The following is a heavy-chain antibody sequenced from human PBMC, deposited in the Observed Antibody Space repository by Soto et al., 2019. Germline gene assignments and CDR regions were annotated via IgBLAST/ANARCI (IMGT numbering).Heavy chain of an antibody. CDR3: AKTSSMTIRDGFDH. D-gene: IGHD4-17*01. Sequence: EVQVLESGGGLVQPGGYLRLSCAASGFTFSSYAMSWVRQGPGQGLEWVSAGSGSGSNPYYAGSVKGRFTISRDNSKNTLYLKMTSLIAEDTALYYCAKTSSMTIRDGFDHWGQGTLVTVSS. CDR2: GSGSGSNP. CDR1: GFTFSSYA. V-gene: IGHV3-23*01. J-gene: IGHJ4*02.